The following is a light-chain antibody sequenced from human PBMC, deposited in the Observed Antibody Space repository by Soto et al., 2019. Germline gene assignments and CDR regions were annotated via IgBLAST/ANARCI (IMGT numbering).Light chain of an antibody. CDR2: RNN. J-gene: IGLJ3*02. CDR1: SSNIGSDY. Sequence: QAVVTQPPSVSGTPGQRVTISCSGSSSNIGSDYVYWFQQLPGTAPKVLIYRNNQRPSGVPERFSGSKSGTSASLAISGLRFEDEADYYCAAWDDSLSGRVFGGGTKLTVL. V-gene: IGLV1-47*01. CDR3: AAWDDSLSGRV.